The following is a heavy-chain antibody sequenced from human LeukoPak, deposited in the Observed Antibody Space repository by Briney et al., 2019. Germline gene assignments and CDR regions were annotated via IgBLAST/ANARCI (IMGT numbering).Heavy chain of an antibody. CDR3: STFPHDWLPLTDY. J-gene: IGHJ4*02. Sequence: GGSLRLSCAASGFTFSNAWMSWVRQAPGKGLEWVGRIKSKTHSGTTDYAAPVRGRFTISRDDSKNTLYLQMNSLKTEDTAVYYCSTFPHDWLPLTDYWGQGTLVTVSS. V-gene: IGHV3-15*01. CDR1: GFTFSNAW. D-gene: IGHD3-9*01. CDR2: IKSKTHSGTT.